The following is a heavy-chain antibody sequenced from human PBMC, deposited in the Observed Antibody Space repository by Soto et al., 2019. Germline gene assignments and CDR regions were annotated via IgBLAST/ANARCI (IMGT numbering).Heavy chain of an antibody. CDR2: INAGNGNT. J-gene: IGHJ4*02. D-gene: IGHD6-13*01. Sequence: QVQLVQSGAEVKKPGASVKVSCKASGYTFTSYAMHWVRQAPGQRLEWMGWINAGNGNTKYSQKFQGRVTITRDTSASTAYMELSSLRSEDTAVYYCARVAAAAGTIDYWGQGTLVTVSS. V-gene: IGHV1-3*01. CDR1: GYTFTSYA. CDR3: ARVAAAAGTIDY.